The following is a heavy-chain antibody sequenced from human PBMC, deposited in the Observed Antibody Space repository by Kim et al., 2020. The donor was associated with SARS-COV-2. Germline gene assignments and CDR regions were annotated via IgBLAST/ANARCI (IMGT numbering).Heavy chain of an antibody. J-gene: IGHJ4*02. CDR1: GFTFSSYS. CDR2: ISSSSYI. Sequence: GGSLRLSCAASGFTFSSYSMNWVRQAPGKGLEWVSSISSSSYIYYADSVKGRFTISRDNAKNSLYLQMNSLRAEDTAVYYCARAAMTSYYFDYWGQGTLVTVSS. CDR3: ARAAMTSYYFDY. D-gene: IGHD2-2*01. V-gene: IGHV3-21*04.